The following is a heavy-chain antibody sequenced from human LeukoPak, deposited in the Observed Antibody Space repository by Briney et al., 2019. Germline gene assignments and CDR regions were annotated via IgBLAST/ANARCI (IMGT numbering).Heavy chain of an antibody. CDR2: ISYDGSNK. Sequence: PGGSLRLSCAASGFTFSSYAMHWVRQAPGKGLEWVAVISYDGSNKYYADSVKGRFTISRDNSKNTLYLQMNSLRAEDTAVYYCAIDRDAFDIWGQGTMVTVSS. CDR1: GFTFSSYA. CDR3: AIDRDAFDI. V-gene: IGHV3-30-3*01. J-gene: IGHJ3*02.